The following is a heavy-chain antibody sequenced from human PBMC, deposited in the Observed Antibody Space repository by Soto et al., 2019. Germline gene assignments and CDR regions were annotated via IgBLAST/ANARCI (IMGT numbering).Heavy chain of an antibody. V-gene: IGHV3-23*01. D-gene: IGHD6-19*01. CDR2: ISGSGGST. CDR1: GFTFSSYA. CDR3: AKDSDSSGWYIALYYYYYGMDV. Sequence: HPGGSLRLSCAASGFTFSSYAMSWVRQAPGKGLEWVSAISGSGGSTYYADSVKGRFTISRDNSKNTLYLQMNSLRAEDTAVYYCAKDSDSSGWYIALYYYYYGMDVWGQGTTVTVSS. J-gene: IGHJ6*02.